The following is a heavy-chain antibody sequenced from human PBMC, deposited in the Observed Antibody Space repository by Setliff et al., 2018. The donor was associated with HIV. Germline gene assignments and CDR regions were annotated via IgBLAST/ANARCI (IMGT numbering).Heavy chain of an antibody. CDR1: GGSINSGTYY. Sequence: SETLSLTCTVSGGSINSGTYYWGWIRQPPGKGLEWIGSIYYSGSTNYSPSLKSRVTISPGTSKNQFSLKLTSVTAADTAVYYCARLSDTAMASFDSWGQGILVTVSS. D-gene: IGHD5-18*01. V-gene: IGHV4-39*07. J-gene: IGHJ4*02. CDR3: ARLSDTAMASFDS. CDR2: IYYSGST.